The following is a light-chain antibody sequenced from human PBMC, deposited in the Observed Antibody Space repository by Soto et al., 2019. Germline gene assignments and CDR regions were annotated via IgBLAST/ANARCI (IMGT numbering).Light chain of an antibody. Sequence: EIVMTQSPASLSVSPGECATLSCRASQNIIRNLAWYQQRAGQAPRLLIYAASARAAGIPARFSGSGSGTEFPLTISRLEPEDFAVYYCQQYGTSPWTFGQGTKVDIK. V-gene: IGKV3-15*01. CDR1: QNIIRN. J-gene: IGKJ1*01. CDR3: QQYGTSPWT. CDR2: AAS.